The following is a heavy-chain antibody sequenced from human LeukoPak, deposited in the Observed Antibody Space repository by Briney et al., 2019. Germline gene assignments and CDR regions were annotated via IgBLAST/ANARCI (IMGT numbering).Heavy chain of an antibody. V-gene: IGHV3-66*01. Sequence: PGGSLRLSCAASGFTVSSNYMSWVRQAPGKGLEWVSIIYSVGRTDYAESVKGRFTISRDNSKNTLYIQMNSLRAEDTAVYYCARDAEGITGTRDAFDIWGQGTMVTVSS. D-gene: IGHD1-20*01. CDR2: IYSVGRT. CDR3: ARDAEGITGTRDAFDI. CDR1: GFTVSSNY. J-gene: IGHJ3*02.